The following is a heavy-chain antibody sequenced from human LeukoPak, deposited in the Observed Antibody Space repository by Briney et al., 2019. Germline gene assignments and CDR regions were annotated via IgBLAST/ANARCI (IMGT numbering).Heavy chain of an antibody. D-gene: IGHD3-3*01. CDR3: ARDRALAGPWAICDY. CDR2: INPNSGGT. Sequence: ASVKVSCKASGYTFTGYYMHWVRQAPGQGLEWMGWINPNSGGTNYAQKFQGWVTMTRDTSISTAYMELSRLRSDDTAVYYCARDRALAGPWAICDYWGQGTLVTVSS. J-gene: IGHJ4*02. V-gene: IGHV1-2*04. CDR1: GYTFTGYY.